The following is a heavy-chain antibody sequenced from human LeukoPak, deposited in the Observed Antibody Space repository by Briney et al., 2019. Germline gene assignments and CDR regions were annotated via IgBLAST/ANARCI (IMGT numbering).Heavy chain of an antibody. CDR2: INWNGGST. Sequence: GGSLRLSCAASGFTFDDYGMSWVRQAPGKGLEWVSTINWNGGSTGYADSVKGRFTSSRDNAKNSLYLQMNSLRAEDTALYYCARGRIAAAGNFDYWGQGTLVTVSS. J-gene: IGHJ4*02. CDR1: GFTFDDYG. V-gene: IGHV3-20*04. CDR3: ARGRIAAAGNFDY. D-gene: IGHD6-13*01.